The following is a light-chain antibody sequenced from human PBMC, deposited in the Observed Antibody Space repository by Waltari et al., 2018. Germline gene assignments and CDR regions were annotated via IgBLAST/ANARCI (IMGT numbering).Light chain of an antibody. CDR2: EVS. CDR1: SRAIGGYSY. J-gene: IGLJ3*02. V-gene: IGLV2-14*01. CDR3: SSYTTSATWV. Sequence: QSALTQPASVSGPPGQSITFSCTGTSRAIGGYSYFSWYQQHPGKAPKLLIYEVSDRPSGVSNRFSGSKSGNTASLTISGLQAEDEADYYCSSYTTSATWVFGGGTRLTVL.